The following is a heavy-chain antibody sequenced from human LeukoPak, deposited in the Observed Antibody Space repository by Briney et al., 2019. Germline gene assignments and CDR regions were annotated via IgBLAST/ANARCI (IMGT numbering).Heavy chain of an antibody. CDR1: GFTFSDYY. CDR3: AREGSSDCSGGSCYRAAPNWFDP. Sequence: HPGGSLRLSCAASGFTFSDYYMSWIRQAPGKGLEWVANIKQDGSEKYYVDSVKGRFTISRDNAKNSLYLQMNSLRAEDTAVYYCAREGSSDCSGGSCYRAAPNWFDPWGQGTLVTVSS. J-gene: IGHJ5*02. CDR2: IKQDGSEK. V-gene: IGHV3-7*01. D-gene: IGHD2-15*01.